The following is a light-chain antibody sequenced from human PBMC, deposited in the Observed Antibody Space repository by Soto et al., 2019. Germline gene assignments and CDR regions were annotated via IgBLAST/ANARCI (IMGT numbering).Light chain of an antibody. CDR2: GNT. Sequence: QSALTQPPSVSGAPGQRVTISCTGSSSNIGAGYAVHWYQQLPGTAPKLLISGNTDRPSGVPDRISASKSGTSASLAITGLQPEDEADYYCQSYDSSLSGSLFGGGTKLTVL. J-gene: IGLJ2*01. CDR3: QSYDSSLSGSL. CDR1: SSNIGAGYA. V-gene: IGLV1-40*01.